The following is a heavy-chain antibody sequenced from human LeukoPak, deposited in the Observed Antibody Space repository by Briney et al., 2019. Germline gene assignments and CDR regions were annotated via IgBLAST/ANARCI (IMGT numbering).Heavy chain of an antibody. CDR2: INPNSGGT. CDR1: GYTFADSRGYTFADFY. J-gene: IGHJ3*02. D-gene: IGHD1-26*01. CDR3: ATANIVGALDAFDI. V-gene: IGHV1-2*02. Sequence: GASVKVSCKASGYTFADSRGYTFADFYIHWLRQAPGQGLEWMGWINPNSGGTSYEQQFQGRVTMTEDTSTDTAYMELSSLRSEDTAVYYCATANIVGALDAFDIWGQGTMVTVSS.